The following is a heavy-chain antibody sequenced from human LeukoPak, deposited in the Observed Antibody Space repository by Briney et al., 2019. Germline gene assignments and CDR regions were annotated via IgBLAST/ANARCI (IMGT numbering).Heavy chain of an antibody. D-gene: IGHD3-22*01. CDR1: GLTFTTYG. Sequence: ASVTVSCKASGLTFTTYGISWVRQAPGQGLEWMGWISAYNGNTNYAQKLQGRVTMATETSTSTAYMQLRSLRSDDTAVYYCARLKSNYYDSSGYYDYWGQGTLVTVSS. V-gene: IGHV1-18*01. CDR2: ISAYNGNT. J-gene: IGHJ4*02. CDR3: ARLKSNYYDSSGYYDY.